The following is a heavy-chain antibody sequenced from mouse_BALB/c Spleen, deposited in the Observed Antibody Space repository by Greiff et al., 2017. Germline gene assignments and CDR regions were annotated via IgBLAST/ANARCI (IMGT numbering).Heavy chain of an antibody. V-gene: IGHV5-6-4*01. CDR3: TRGDYDAY. CDR2: ISSGGSYT. J-gene: IGHJ3*01. CDR1: GFTFSSYT. Sequence: EVKLVESGGGLVKPGGSLKLSCAASGFTFSSYTMSWVRQTPEKRLEWVATISSGGSYTYYPDSVKGRFTISRDNAKNTLYLQMSSLKSEDTAMYYCTRGDYDAYWGQGTLVTVSA. D-gene: IGHD2-4*01.